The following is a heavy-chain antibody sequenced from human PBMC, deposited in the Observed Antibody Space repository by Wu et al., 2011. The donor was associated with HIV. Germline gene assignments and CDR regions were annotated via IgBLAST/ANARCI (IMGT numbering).Heavy chain of an antibody. CDR1: GGTFNNSL. V-gene: IGHV1-69*05. CDR2: ITPPFGSA. Sequence: QVQLVQSGAAVKEPGSSVKVSCRATGGTFNNSLINWVRQAPGHGLEWMGGITPPFGSANYAQTFQGRVTLTTDESTSTVYLKLSSLRSEDTAVYFCARGPRDMLTGFSSQFHMDVWGQGTTVTVSS. D-gene: IGHD3-9*01. J-gene: IGHJ6*02. CDR3: ARGPRDMLTGFSSQFHMDV.